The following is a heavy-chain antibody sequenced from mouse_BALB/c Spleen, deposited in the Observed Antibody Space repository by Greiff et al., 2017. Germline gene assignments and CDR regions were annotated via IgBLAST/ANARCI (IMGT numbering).Heavy chain of an antibody. Sequence: EVKVEESGGGLVQPGGSRKLSCAASGFTFSDYGMAWVRQAPGKGPEWVAFISNLAYSIYYADTVTGRFTISRENAKNTLYLEMSSLRSEDTAMYYCARGYYGSDYYAMDYWGQGTSVTVSS. V-gene: IGHV5-15*02. CDR3: ARGYYGSDYYAMDY. D-gene: IGHD1-1*01. CDR2: ISNLAYSI. CDR1: GFTFSDYG. J-gene: IGHJ4*01.